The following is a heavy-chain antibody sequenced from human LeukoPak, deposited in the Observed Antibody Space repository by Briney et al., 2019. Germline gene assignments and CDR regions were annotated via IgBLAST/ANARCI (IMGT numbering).Heavy chain of an antibody. CDR2: INHSGST. J-gene: IGHJ4*02. V-gene: IGHV4-34*01. D-gene: IGHD3-16*02. Sequence: PSETLSLTCAVYGGSFSGYYWSWIRQPPGKGLEWIGEINHSGSTNYNPSLKSRVTISVDTSKNQLSLKLSSVTAADTAVYYCARSRHNDYVWGSYRYTLYFDYWGQGTLVTVSS. CDR1: GGSFSGYY. CDR3: ARSRHNDYVWGSYRYTLYFDY.